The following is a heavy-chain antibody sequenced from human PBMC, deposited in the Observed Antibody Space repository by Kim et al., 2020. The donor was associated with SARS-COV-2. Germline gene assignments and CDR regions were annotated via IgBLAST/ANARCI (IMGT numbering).Heavy chain of an antibody. J-gene: IGHJ4*02. V-gene: IGHV3-48*02. CDR1: GFSLSSYA. D-gene: IGHD3-10*01. Sequence: GGSLRLSCAASGFSLSSYATNWVRQAPGKGLEWISYISSSSSVINYADSVRGRFTISRDNAKNSLFLQMSSLRDEDTAVYYCARVPSGSNYVNLGQGTLVTVSS. CDR2: ISSSSSVI. CDR3: ARVPSGSNYVN.